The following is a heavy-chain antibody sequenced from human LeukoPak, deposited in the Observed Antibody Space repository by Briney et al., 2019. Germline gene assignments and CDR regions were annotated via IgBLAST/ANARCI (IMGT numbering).Heavy chain of an antibody. CDR2: ITSSGGNA. V-gene: IGHV3-64*01. J-gene: IGHJ4*02. Sequence: PGGSLRLSCEASGLAFSSYAVYWVRQAPGRGLEYVSAITSSGGNAYYANSVKGRFTISRDNSKNTLYLQMGSLIVEDMAVYYCAKSQGGYCDYWGQGTLVTVSS. CDR1: GLAFSSYA. CDR3: AKSQGGYCDY.